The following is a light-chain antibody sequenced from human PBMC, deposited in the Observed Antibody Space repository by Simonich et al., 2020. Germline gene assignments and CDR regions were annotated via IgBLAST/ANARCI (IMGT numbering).Light chain of an antibody. Sequence: QSALTQPASVSGSHGQSITISCTGTSSDVGGYNYVSWDQQHPGKAPKLRIYDVSKRPSGVSNRFSGSKSGNTASLTISGLQAEDEADYYCSSYTSSSTWVFGGGTKLTVL. CDR2: DVS. CDR3: SSYTSSSTWV. V-gene: IGLV2-14*01. J-gene: IGLJ3*02. CDR1: SSDVGGYNY.